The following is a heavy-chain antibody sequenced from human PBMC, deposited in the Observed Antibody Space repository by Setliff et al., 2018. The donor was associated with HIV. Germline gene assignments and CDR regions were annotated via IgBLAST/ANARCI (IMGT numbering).Heavy chain of an antibody. Sequence: GGSLRLSCAASGFTFSDCSMNWVRQAPGKGLEWISYITSTGSTIFYADSVKGRFTISRDNDKNTLYLQMNSLRAEDTATYYCAKEFEDLSGAYWGQGTLVTVSS. CDR1: GFTFSDCS. CDR3: AKEFEDLSGAY. D-gene: IGHD3-10*01. V-gene: IGHV3-48*01. CDR2: ITSTGSTI. J-gene: IGHJ4*02.